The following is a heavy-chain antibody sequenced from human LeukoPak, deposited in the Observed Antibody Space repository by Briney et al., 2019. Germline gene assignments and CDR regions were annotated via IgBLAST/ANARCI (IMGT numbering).Heavy chain of an antibody. V-gene: IGHV1-2*02. CDR2: INPNSGVT. CDR3: AKDRYGDYEAPFHYYMDA. CDR1: GYTFTDHY. J-gene: IGHJ6*03. D-gene: IGHD5-12*01. Sequence: ASVKVSCKASGYTFTDHYMHWVRQAPGQGLEWMGWINPNSGVTNYAQKLQGRVTITRDTSIDTAYMQLSRLRSDDTAVCYCAKDRYGDYEAPFHYYMDAWGRGTTVTVSS.